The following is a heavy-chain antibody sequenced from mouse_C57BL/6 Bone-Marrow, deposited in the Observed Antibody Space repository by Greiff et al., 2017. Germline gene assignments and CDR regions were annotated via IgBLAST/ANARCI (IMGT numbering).Heavy chain of an antibody. V-gene: IGHV1-76*01. D-gene: IGHD2-4*01. CDR2: IYPGSGNT. CDR3: ARGVGRLRRASFAY. CDR1: GYTFTDYY. J-gene: IGHJ3*01. Sequence: VQLQQSGAELVRPGASVKLSCKASGYTFTDYYINWVKQRPGQGLEWIARIYPGSGNTYYNEKFKGKATLTAEKSSSTAYMQLSSLTSEDSAVYYCARGVGRLRRASFAYWGQGTLVTVSA.